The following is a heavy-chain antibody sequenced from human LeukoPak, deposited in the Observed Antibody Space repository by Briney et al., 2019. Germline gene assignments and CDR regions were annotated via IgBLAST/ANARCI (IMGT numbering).Heavy chain of an antibody. J-gene: IGHJ5*02. CDR1: GYTFTSYD. V-gene: IGHV1-8*03. D-gene: IGHD3-10*01. Sequence: ASVKVSCKASGYTFTSYDINWVRQATGQGLEWMGWMNPNSGNTGYAQKFQGRVTITRNTSISTAYMELSSLRSEDTAVYYCASQRFGELPGWFDPWGQGTLVTVSS. CDR3: ASQRFGELPGWFDP. CDR2: MNPNSGNT.